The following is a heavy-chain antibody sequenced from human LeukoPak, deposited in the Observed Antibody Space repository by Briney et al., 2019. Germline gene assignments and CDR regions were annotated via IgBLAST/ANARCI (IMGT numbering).Heavy chain of an antibody. CDR2: INHSGST. CDR1: GGSFSGYY. Sequence: SETLSLTCAVYGGSFSGYYWSWIRQPPGKGLEWIGEINHSGSTNYNPSLKSRVTISVDTSKNQFSLKLSSVTAADTAVYYCASGTVTNFLFAFDIWGQGTMVTVSS. CDR3: ASGTVTNFLFAFDI. V-gene: IGHV4-34*01. J-gene: IGHJ3*02. D-gene: IGHD4-17*01.